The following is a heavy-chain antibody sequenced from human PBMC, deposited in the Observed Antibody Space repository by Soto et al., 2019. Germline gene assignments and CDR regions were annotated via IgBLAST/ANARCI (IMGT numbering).Heavy chain of an antibody. J-gene: IGHJ4*02. Sequence: QVQLVQSGAEVKKPGASVKVSCKASGYTFTSYDINWVRQATGQGLEWMGWMNPNSGNTGYAQKFQGRVTXXRXSSISPAYMELSSLRSEDTAVYYCARGITIFGVVPGWGQGTLVTVSS. CDR1: GYTFTSYD. V-gene: IGHV1-8*01. D-gene: IGHD3-3*01. CDR3: ARGITIFGVVPG. CDR2: MNPNSGNT.